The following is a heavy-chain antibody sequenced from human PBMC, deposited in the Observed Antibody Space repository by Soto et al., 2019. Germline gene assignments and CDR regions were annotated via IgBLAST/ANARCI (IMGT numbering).Heavy chain of an antibody. J-gene: IGHJ4*02. CDR2: IYYSGST. D-gene: IGHD3-3*01. CDR3: ARLSDFWSGYYINRYFDY. V-gene: IGHV4-59*01. Sequence: SETLSLTCTVSGGSISSYYWSWIRQPPGKGLEWIGYIYYSGSTNYNPSLKSRVTISVDTSKNQFSLKLSSVTAADTAVYYCARLSDFWSGYYINRYFDYWGQGTLVTVSS. CDR1: GGSISSYY.